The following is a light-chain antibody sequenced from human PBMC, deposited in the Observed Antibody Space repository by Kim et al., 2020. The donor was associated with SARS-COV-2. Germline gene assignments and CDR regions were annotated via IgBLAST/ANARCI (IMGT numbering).Light chain of an antibody. CDR3: NSWDSSGNHHYV. CDR2: GKN. CDR1: SLRSYY. V-gene: IGLV3-19*01. Sequence: SSELTQDPAVSVALGQTVRITCQGDSLRSYYANWYQQKPGQAPVVVIYGKNNRPSGIPDRFSGSSSGNTASLTITGAQAEDEADYYCNSWDSSGNHHYVF. J-gene: IGLJ1*01.